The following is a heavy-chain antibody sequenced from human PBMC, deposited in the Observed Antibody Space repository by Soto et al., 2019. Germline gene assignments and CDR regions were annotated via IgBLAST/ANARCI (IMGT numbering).Heavy chain of an antibody. V-gene: IGHV6-1*01. CDR1: GDSVSSNSAV. CDR3: ARALAAGTLDY. D-gene: IGHD6-13*01. CDR2: TYYRSKWNN. Sequence: PSQPLSLTCVISGDSVSSNSAVWNWIRQSPSRGLEWLGRTYYRSKWNNDYAVSVKSRITVNPDTSKNQFSLQLNSVTPEDTAVYYCARALAAGTLDYWGQGTLVTVSS. J-gene: IGHJ4*02.